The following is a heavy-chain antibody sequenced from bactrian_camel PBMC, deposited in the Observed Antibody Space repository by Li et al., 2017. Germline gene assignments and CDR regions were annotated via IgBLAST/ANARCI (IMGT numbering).Heavy chain of an antibody. CDR1: GYSTRRNC. J-gene: IGHJ4*01. V-gene: IGHV3S25*01. CDR3: TATGAWVCIGAYDPKRMDY. CDR2: IHSSGGST. D-gene: IGHD3*01. Sequence: QLVESGGGSVQAGGSLRLSCVASGYSTRRNCLGWFRQAPGKAREGVATIHSSGGSTYYADSLKGRFAISKDNSKTTLYLQMNHLVPEDTARYYCTATGAWVCIGAYDPKRMDYRGRGTQVTVS.